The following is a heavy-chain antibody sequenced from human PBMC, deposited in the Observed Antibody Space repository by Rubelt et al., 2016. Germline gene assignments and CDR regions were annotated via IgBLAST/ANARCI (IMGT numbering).Heavy chain of an antibody. J-gene: IGHJ4*02. Sequence: LWGRGGGVVQPGRSLRLSCAPSGFTFSSHGMHWVCQAPGKGLEWVAVVWYDGSHQYYGDSVKGRFTISRDNSKNTLYLQMNSLRAEDTAVYYCAKDAKTWQQLDWTFDYWGQGTLVTVSS. CDR2: VWYDGSHQ. CDR1: GFTFSSHG. D-gene: IGHD6-13*01. V-gene: IGHV3-33*06. CDR3: AKDAKTWQQLDWTFDY.